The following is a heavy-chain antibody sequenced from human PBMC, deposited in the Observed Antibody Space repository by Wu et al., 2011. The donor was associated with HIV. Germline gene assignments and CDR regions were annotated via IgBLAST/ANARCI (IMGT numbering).Heavy chain of an antibody. Sequence: QVQLVQSGAEVQGPGSSVKVSCWASGDTLSSYGVVWVRQAPGQGLEWMGGFIPIFGTSNYAQKFQGRIRITVEDSTNTAYMSLSGLKFQDTAIYFCARVEDLDGYPTSSNGYFLHWGQGTLITVSS. CDR1: GDTLSSYG. D-gene: IGHD3-22*01. CDR3: ARVEDLDGYPTSSNGYFLH. V-gene: IGHV1-69*12. CDR2: FIPIFGTS. J-gene: IGHJ1*01.